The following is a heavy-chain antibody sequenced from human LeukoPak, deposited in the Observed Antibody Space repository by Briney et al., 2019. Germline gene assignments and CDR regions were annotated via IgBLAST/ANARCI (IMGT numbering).Heavy chain of an antibody. CDR2: IKDDGSEK. Sequence: GGSLRLSCAASGFSISSYWMTWVRQAPGKGLEWVANIKDDGSEKDRMDSAMGRFTISRDNAKNTLYLQMNSLRVEDTAVYYCARHDAFDLWGQGTNVIVSS. CDR3: ARHDAFDL. CDR1: GFSISSYW. J-gene: IGHJ3*01. V-gene: IGHV3-7*01.